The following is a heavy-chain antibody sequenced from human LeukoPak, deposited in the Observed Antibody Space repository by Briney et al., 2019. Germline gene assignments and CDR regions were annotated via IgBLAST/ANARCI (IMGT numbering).Heavy chain of an antibody. CDR3: AXDXVPSRWFGRNYFDY. CDR2: IRYDGTNK. D-gene: IGHD3-10*01. Sequence: PGGSLRLSCASSGFTFSSYGMHWVRQAPGKGLEWVAFIRYDGTNKYYADSVKGRFTISRDNYKNTLYLKMNNLRAEDTAVYYXAXDXVPSRWFGRNYFDYWGQGTLVTVSS. V-gene: IGHV3-30*02. CDR1: GFTFSSYG. J-gene: IGHJ4*02.